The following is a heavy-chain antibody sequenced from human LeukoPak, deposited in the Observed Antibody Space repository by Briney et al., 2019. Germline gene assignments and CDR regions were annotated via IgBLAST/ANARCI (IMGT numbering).Heavy chain of an antibody. CDR1: GDTFSSYY. Sequence: ASVKVSCKASGDTFSSYYMHWVRQAPGQGLEWMGGIIPIFGTTNYAQKFQGRVTITADESTSTAYMELSSLRSEDTAVYYCARDPYGDNSHWGQGTLVTVSS. D-gene: IGHD4-23*01. J-gene: IGHJ4*02. V-gene: IGHV1-69*13. CDR2: IIPIFGTT. CDR3: ARDPYGDNSH.